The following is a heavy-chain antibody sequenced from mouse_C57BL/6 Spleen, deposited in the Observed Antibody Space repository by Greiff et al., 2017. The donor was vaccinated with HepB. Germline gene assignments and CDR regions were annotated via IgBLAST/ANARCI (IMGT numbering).Heavy chain of an antibody. V-gene: IGHV5-4*01. CDR3: ARGPGTWAY. CDR2: ISDGGSYT. Sequence: EVQGVESGGGLVKPGGSLKLSCAASGFTFSSYAMSWVRQTPEKRLEWVATISDGGSYTYYPDNVKGRFTISRDNAKNNLYLQMSHLKSEDTAMYYCARGPGTWAYWGQGTLVTVSA. CDR1: GFTFSSYA. D-gene: IGHD4-1*01. J-gene: IGHJ3*01.